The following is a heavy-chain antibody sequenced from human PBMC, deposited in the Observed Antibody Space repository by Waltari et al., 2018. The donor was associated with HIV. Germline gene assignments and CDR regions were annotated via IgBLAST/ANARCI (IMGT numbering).Heavy chain of an antibody. CDR3: VRSGGREILDAFDI. J-gene: IGHJ3*02. D-gene: IGHD1-26*01. CDR2: TSYDGNNN. Sequence: QVQLQESGPGLVKPSETLSLTCGVSGYSISSGYYWGWIRQTPGKGLEWVAVTSYDGNNNYYADSVKGRFTISRDNSENTLSLQMNSLRPEETAVYYCVRSGGREILDAFDIWGQGTVVSV. V-gene: IGHV3-30*19. CDR1: GYSISSGYY.